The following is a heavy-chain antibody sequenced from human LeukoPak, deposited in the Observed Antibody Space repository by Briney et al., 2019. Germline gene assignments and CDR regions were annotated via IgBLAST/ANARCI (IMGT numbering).Heavy chain of an antibody. CDR1: GYTFTVYY. V-gene: IGHV1-2*02. Sequence: ASVWVSSAASGYTFTVYYMHCVRQAPGQGGEWGGCINPNRCATNYTQKFQGRVTMTRDTSISTAYMELSRLRSDDTAVYYCARGNSGCSSTSCYWGPDYYYYYMDVWGKGTTVTVSS. J-gene: IGHJ6*03. D-gene: IGHD2-2*01. CDR3: ARGNSGCSSTSCYWGPDYYYYYMDV. CDR2: INPNRCAT.